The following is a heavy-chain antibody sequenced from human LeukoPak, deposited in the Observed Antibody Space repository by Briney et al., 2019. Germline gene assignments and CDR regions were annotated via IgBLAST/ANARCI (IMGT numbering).Heavy chain of an antibody. Sequence: PGGSLRLSCAASGFTFSSYAMSWVRQAPGKGLEWVSAISGSGGSTYYADSVKGRFTISRDNSKNTLYLQMNSLRAEDTAVYYCAKRRGHSSSWCGFDYWGQGTLVTVSS. D-gene: IGHD6-13*01. CDR3: AKRRGHSSSWCGFDY. CDR2: ISGSGGST. CDR1: GFTFSSYA. V-gene: IGHV3-23*01. J-gene: IGHJ4*02.